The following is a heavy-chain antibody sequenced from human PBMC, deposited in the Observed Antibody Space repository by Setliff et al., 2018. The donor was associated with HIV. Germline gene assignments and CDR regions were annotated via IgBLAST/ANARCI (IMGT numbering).Heavy chain of an antibody. V-gene: IGHV1-46*01. CDR2: INTSGGSA. D-gene: IGHD6-19*01. Sequence: VKVSCKASGYTFTSYPMHWVRQAPGQGLEWMGVINTSGGSAGYAEKFPGRVTMTRDTSTNTVYMDLRNLRSEDTAVYYCARNQGDASGWYAGDYWGHGTLVTV. CDR1: GYTFTSYP. CDR3: ARNQGDASGWYAGDY. J-gene: IGHJ4*01.